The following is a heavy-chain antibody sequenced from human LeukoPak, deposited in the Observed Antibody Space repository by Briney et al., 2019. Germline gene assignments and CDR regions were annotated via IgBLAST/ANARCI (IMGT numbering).Heavy chain of an antibody. V-gene: IGHV3-48*01. D-gene: IGHD3-22*01. CDR3: ARAQYYSDSTGYYYLHY. CDR1: GFTFSSYH. J-gene: IGHJ4*02. CDR2: ISSSSSTI. Sequence: GGSLRLSCVGSGFTFSSYHMNWVRQAPGKGLEWVSYISSSSSTIYYADSVKGRFTISRDNAKNSLYLQTNNLRAEDTAVYYCARAQYYSDSTGYYYLHYWGQGTLVTVSS.